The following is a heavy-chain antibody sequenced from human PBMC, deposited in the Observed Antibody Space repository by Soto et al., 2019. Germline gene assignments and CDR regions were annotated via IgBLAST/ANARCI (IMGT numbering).Heavy chain of an antibody. D-gene: IGHD6-13*01. Sequence: SLRLSCAASGFTFSSSAMAWVRQAPGKGLEWVSAISGSGITTNYADSVKGRFTISRDNSKNAQYLQMNSLRAEDTAVYYCARDYSSSWYNWFDPWGQGTLVTVSS. V-gene: IGHV3-23*01. CDR2: ISGSGITT. CDR1: GFTFSSSA. CDR3: ARDYSSSWYNWFDP. J-gene: IGHJ5*02.